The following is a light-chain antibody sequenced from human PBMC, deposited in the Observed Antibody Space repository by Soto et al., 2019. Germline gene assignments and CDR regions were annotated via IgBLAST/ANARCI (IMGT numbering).Light chain of an antibody. CDR3: QQYYRWPIT. CDR2: RAS. V-gene: IGKV3-15*01. Sequence: VLTQSPATVSMSPGESATVSCRASQNVGSALAWSQHKPGQAPRLLVYRASTWATGIQLTFSASGSGTEFTLPISSLQSEDLAVYYCQQYYRWPITLGGGTKVEI. J-gene: IGKJ4*01. CDR1: QNVGSA.